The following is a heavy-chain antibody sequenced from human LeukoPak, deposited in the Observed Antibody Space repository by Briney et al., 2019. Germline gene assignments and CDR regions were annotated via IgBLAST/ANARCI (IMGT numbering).Heavy chain of an antibody. V-gene: IGHV1-2*02. D-gene: IGHD6-19*01. CDR2: INPNSGGT. J-gene: IGHJ4*02. Sequence: ASVKASCKASGYTFTGYYMHWVRQAPGQGLEWMGWINPNSGGTNYAQKFQGRVTMTRDTSISTAYMELSRLRSDDTAVYYCARGGLIAVAGYYFDYWGQGTLVTVSS. CDR3: ARGGLIAVAGYYFDY. CDR1: GYTFTGYY.